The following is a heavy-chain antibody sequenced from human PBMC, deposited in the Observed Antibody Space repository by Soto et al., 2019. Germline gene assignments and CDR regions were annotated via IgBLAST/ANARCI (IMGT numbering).Heavy chain of an antibody. D-gene: IGHD3-16*01. CDR2: SSPYSGNT. J-gene: IGHJ6*02. CDR3: AMVDNYVAPTPQDV. Sequence: QVQLVQSGDDVRKPWSSVKVSCKASGYIFVNYGIAWVRQAPGQGLEWMGWSSPYSGNTHYASRVQGRLTMTTDTSTSTAYMGLGSLTSDDPAVYYCAMVDNYVAPTPQDVWGQGTTVTVSS. CDR1: GYIFVNYG. V-gene: IGHV1-18*01.